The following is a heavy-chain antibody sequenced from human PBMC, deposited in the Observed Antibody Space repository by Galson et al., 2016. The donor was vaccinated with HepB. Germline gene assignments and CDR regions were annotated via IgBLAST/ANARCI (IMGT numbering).Heavy chain of an antibody. J-gene: IGHJ4*02. Sequence: SVKVSCKASGYSFSNYGITWVRQAPGQGLEWMGWISTYNGNTDYDQKLHGRLTLTTDASTTTAYFELRSLRFDDPAVYYCARGSTATTPLAYWGQGTLVTVSS. CDR3: ARGSTATTPLAY. V-gene: IGHV1-18*01. CDR1: GYSFSNYG. D-gene: IGHD4-11*01. CDR2: ISTYNGNT.